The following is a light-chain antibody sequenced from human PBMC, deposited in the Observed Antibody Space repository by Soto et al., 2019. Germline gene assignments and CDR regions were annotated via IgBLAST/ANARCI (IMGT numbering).Light chain of an antibody. V-gene: IGLV2-14*01. CDR3: CSYTSTSSLFV. CDR2: EVS. CDR1: SSDVGGYNY. Sequence: QSALTQPASVSXSPGQSITISCTGTSSDVGGYNYVSWYQQHPGKAPKLMIYEVSNRPSGVSNRFSGSKSGNTASLTISGLQAEDEGDYYCCSYTSTSSLFVFGAGTKLTVL. J-gene: IGLJ1*01.